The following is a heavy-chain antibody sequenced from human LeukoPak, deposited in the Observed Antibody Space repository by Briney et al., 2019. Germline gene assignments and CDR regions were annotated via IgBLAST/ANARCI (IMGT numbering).Heavy chain of an antibody. CDR3: AKGGSLDPFDI. Sequence: PGGSLRLSCAASGFTISSNYMSWVRQAPGKGLEWVSVIYRGGDTYYADSVKGRFTISRDNSKNTLSLQMNSMRVEDTAVYCCAKGGSLDPFDIWGQGTMVTVSS. V-gene: IGHV3-53*01. J-gene: IGHJ3*02. CDR1: GFTISSNY. D-gene: IGHD1-26*01. CDR2: IYRGGDT.